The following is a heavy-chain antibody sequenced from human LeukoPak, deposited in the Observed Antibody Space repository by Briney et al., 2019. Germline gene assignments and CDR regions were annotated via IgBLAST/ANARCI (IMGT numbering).Heavy chain of an antibody. Sequence: SETLSLTCTVSGGSVSSGSYYWSWIRQPPGKGLEWIGYIYYSGSTNYNPSLKSRVTISVDTSKNQFSLKLSSVTAADTAVYYCARVEDCSSTSCYTFDYRGQGTLVTVSS. J-gene: IGHJ4*02. D-gene: IGHD2-2*01. CDR3: ARVEDCSSTSCYTFDY. CDR2: IYYSGST. CDR1: GGSVSSGSYY. V-gene: IGHV4-61*01.